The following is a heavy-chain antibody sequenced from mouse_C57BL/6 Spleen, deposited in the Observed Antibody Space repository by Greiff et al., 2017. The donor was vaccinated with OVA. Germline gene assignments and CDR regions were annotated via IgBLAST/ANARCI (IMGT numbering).Heavy chain of an antibody. J-gene: IGHJ3*01. D-gene: IGHD1-1*01. CDR2: IDPSDSET. CDR1: GYTFTSYW. CDR3: ARAGNYGLAY. Sequence: QVQLQQPGAELVRPGSSVKLSCKASGYTFTSYWMHWVKQRPIQGLEWIGNIDPSDSETHYNQKFKDKATLTVDKSSSTAYMQLSSLTSEDSAVYDCARAGNYGLAYWGQGTLVTVSA. V-gene: IGHV1-52*01.